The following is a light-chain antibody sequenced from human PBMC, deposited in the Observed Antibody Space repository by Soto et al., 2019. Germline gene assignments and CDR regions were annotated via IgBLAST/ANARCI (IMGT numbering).Light chain of an antibody. CDR1: QGIXTY. J-gene: IGKJ5*01. CDR2: XAS. CDR3: QQRSNWST. V-gene: IGKV3-11*01. Sequence: IVLTQSAATLSLSPGERATLSCWASQGIXTYFGWYQKKPGKAPRFLIYXASSRATGIPAMFSGSGSGTDFTLTISSVEAEDVEVYYCQQRSNWSTFGQGTRLDIK.